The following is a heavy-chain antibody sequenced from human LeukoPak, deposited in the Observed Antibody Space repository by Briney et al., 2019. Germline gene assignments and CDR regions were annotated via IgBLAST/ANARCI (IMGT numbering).Heavy chain of an antibody. V-gene: IGHV3-23*01. D-gene: IGHD6-19*01. CDR2: FSGSGGST. CDR3: AKAPPCHSSGWCSLDY. Sequence: GGSLRLSCSASGFTFSNYAMTWVRQAPGKGLEWVSTFSGSGGSTYYADSVKGRFTISRDNSKNTLYLQMNSLRAEDTALYYCAKAPPCHSSGWCSLDYWGQGTLVTVSS. J-gene: IGHJ4*02. CDR1: GFTFSNYA.